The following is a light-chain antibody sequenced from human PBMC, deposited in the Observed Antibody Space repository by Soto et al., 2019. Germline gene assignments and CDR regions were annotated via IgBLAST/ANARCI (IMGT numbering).Light chain of an antibody. CDR1: QSIGTK. CDR3: QQYSGWVWT. J-gene: IGKJ1*01. Sequence: EIVMTQFPATLSKSPGESATFSCRASQSIGTKLAWYQQRPGQAPRLLMYGASTGATGIPARFSGSGSGTEFTLTIGSLQSDDFAVYYCQQYSGWVWTFGQGTKVDIK. V-gene: IGKV3-15*01. CDR2: GAS.